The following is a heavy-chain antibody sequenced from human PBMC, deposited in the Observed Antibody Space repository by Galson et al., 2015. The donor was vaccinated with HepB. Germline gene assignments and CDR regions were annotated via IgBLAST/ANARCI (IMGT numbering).Heavy chain of an antibody. J-gene: IGHJ6*02. D-gene: IGHD4-23*01. CDR3: ARVFYYGGNSLYYYYGMDV. V-gene: IGHV7-4-1*02. CDR1: GYTFTSYA. Sequence: SVKVSCKASGYTFTSYAMNWVRQAPGQGLEWMGWINTNTGNPTYAQGFTGRFVFSLDTSVSTAYLQISSLKAEDTAVYYCARVFYYGGNSLYYYYGMDVWGQGTTVTVSS. CDR2: INTNTGNP.